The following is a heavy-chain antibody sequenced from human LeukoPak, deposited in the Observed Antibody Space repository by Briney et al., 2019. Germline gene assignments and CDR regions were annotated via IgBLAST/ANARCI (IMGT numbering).Heavy chain of an antibody. CDR3: ARAFRGIFGVFEAFDI. Sequence: PSETLSLTCNVSGGSISSSSYYWGWIRQPPGKGLEWIGTIFYSGSTYYNSSLKSRVTISVDTSKNQFSLKVNSVTAADTAVYYCARAFRGIFGVFEAFDIWGQGTMVTVSS. D-gene: IGHD3-3*01. V-gene: IGHV4-39*01. J-gene: IGHJ3*02. CDR2: IFYSGST. CDR1: GGSISSSSYY.